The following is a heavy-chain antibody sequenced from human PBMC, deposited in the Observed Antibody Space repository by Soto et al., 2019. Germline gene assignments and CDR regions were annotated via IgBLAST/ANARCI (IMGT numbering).Heavy chain of an antibody. CDR3: ARMAVVVAATLYYYGMDV. Sequence: SETLSVTCAVSGGSIRTTNWWSRVRQPPGKGLEWIGEIYHSGSTNYNPSLKSRVTISVDKSKNQFSLKLSSVTAADTAVYYCARMAVVVAATLYYYGMDVWGQGTTVT. CDR2: IYHSGST. D-gene: IGHD2-15*01. V-gene: IGHV4-4*02. CDR1: GGSIRTTNW. J-gene: IGHJ6*02.